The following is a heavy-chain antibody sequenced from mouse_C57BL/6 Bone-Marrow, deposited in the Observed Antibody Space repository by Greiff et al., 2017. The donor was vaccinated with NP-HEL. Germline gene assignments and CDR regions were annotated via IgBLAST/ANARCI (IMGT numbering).Heavy chain of an antibody. CDR1: GYTFTSYG. J-gene: IGHJ4*01. Sequence: VKLMESGAELARPGASVKLSCKASGYTFTSYGISWVKQRTGQGLEWIGEIYPRSGNTYYNEKFKGKATLTADKSSSTAYMELRSLTSEDSAVYLCAKLARYYGNYDYYAMDYWGQGTSVTVSS. CDR2: IYPRSGNT. D-gene: IGHD2-1*01. CDR3: AKLARYYGNYDYYAMDY. V-gene: IGHV1-81*01.